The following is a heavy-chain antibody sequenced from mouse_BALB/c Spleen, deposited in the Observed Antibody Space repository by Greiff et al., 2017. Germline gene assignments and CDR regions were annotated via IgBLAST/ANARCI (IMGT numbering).Heavy chain of an antibody. CDR2: IDPENGNT. CDR1: GFTINDYY. CDR3: AYSDPWFAY. Sequence: EVQLQQSGAELVRPGALVKLSCKASGFTINDYYMHWVKQRPEQGLEWIGWIDPENGNTIYDPKFQGKASITADTSSNTAYLQLSSLTSEDTAVYYCAYSDPWFAYWGQGTLVTVSA. J-gene: IGHJ3*01. V-gene: IGHV14-1*02. D-gene: IGHD6-1*01.